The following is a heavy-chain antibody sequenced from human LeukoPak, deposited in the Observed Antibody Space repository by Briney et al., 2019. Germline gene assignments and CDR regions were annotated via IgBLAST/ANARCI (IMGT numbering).Heavy chain of an antibody. CDR2: IVPIVDVT. D-gene: IGHD4-17*01. CDR1: ADIFNTYT. CDR3: ARYDYGDALDV. V-gene: IGHV1-69*02. Sequence: SVKVSCKASADIFNTYTISWVRQAPGQGLEWMGRIVPIVDVTNHAPKFQGRIKITADKATTTAFMELTSLGFEDTAVYYCARYDYGDALDVWGQGTLVTV. J-gene: IGHJ3*01.